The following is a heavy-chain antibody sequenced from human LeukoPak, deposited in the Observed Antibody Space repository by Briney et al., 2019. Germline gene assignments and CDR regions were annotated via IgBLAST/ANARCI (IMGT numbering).Heavy chain of an antibody. V-gene: IGHV1-8*01. CDR2: MNPNSGNT. D-gene: IGHD6-19*01. CDR1: GYTFTSCD. Sequence: ASVKVSCKASGYTFTSCDINWVRHATVQGLEWMGWMNPNSGNTGYGQSFQGRITMTRDISIGTAYMELSNLTSEDTAIYYCTRGSSGRRDNWGQGTLVTVSA. J-gene: IGHJ4*02. CDR3: TRGSSGRRDN.